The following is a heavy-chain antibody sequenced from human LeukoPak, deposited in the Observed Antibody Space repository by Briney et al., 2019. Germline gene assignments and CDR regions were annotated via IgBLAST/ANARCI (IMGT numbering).Heavy chain of an antibody. CDR2: IYYSGST. J-gene: IGHJ4*02. CDR1: GGSISRSSYY. Sequence: SETLSLTCTVSGGSISRSSYYRGWIRQPPGKGLEWIGSIYYSGSTYYNPSLKSRVTISVDTSKNQFSLKLSSVTAADTAVYYCASKGSYDYVWGSSRPEYYFGYWGQGTLVTVSS. V-gene: IGHV4-39*01. CDR3: ASKGSYDYVWGSSRPEYYFGY. D-gene: IGHD3-16*02.